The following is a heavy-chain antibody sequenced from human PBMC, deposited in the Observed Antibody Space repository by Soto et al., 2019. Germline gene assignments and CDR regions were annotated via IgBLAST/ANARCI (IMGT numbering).Heavy chain of an antibody. CDR3: ARGTIGYCSSTSYYTRLDNWFDP. CDR2: IYYSGST. J-gene: IGHJ5*02. CDR1: GGSVSSGSYY. D-gene: IGHD2-2*02. V-gene: IGHV4-61*01. Sequence: LSLTCTVSGGSVSSGSYYWSWIRQPPGKGLEWIGYIYYSGSTNYNPSLKSRVTISVDTSKNQFSLKLSSVTAADTAVYYCARGTIGYCSSTSYYTRLDNWFDPWGQGTLVTVSS.